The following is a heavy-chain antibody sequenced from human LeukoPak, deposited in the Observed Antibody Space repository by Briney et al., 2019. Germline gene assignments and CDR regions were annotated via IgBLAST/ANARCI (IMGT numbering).Heavy chain of an antibody. CDR3: AREGAAMDV. J-gene: IGHJ6*02. CDR1: GFTFSSEW. CDR2: INSDGSST. V-gene: IGHV3-74*01. D-gene: IGHD1-26*01. Sequence: GGSLRLSCAASGFTFSSEWMHWVRQAPGKGLVWVSRINSDGSSTTYADSVKGRFTISRDNAKNTLYLQMSSLRAEDTAVYHCAREGAAMDVWDQGTMVTVSS.